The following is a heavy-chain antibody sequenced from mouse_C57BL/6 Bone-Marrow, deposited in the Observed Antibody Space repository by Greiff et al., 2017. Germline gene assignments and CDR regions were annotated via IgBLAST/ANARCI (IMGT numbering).Heavy chain of an antibody. CDR3: ARYYDLDY. Sequence: QVQLQQSGAELVRPGTSVQVSCKASGYAFTNYLIEWVKQRPGQGLEWIGVINPGSGGTNYTEKFKGKATLTADKSSSTAYMQLSSLTSEDSAVYFCARYYDLDYWGQGTTLTVSS. CDR2: INPGSGGT. CDR1: GYAFTNYL. D-gene: IGHD2-4*01. V-gene: IGHV1-54*01. J-gene: IGHJ2*01.